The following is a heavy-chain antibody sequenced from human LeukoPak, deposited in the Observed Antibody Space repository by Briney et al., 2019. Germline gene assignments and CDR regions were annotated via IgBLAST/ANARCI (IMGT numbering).Heavy chain of an antibody. D-gene: IGHD2-2*01. CDR3: AKALRYCTSTSCSPRDYYYMDV. CDR1: GFTFSDYY. J-gene: IGHJ6*03. Sequence: GGSLRLSCAASGFTFSDYYMSWIRQAPGKGLEWVSYISSSGSTIYYADSVKGRFTISRDNAKNSLYLQMNSLRAEDTAVYYCAKALRYCTSTSCSPRDYYYMDVWGKGTTVTVSS. V-gene: IGHV3-11*04. CDR2: ISSSGSTI.